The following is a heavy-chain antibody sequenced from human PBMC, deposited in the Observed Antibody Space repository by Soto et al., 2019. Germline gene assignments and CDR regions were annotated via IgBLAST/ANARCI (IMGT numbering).Heavy chain of an antibody. Sequence: QIKLVQSGTEVKYPGASVKVSCKASNYTFTSYGFNWVRQAPGQGIEWIGWISAYNGYTNYEKKFQGRVTMTTDASTRTAYMELRSLGFDDPAVYYCARESRQWLACDFWGQGTLVSVSS. CDR3: ARESRQWLACDF. CDR1: NYTFTSYG. V-gene: IGHV1-18*01. CDR2: ISAYNGYT. D-gene: IGHD6-19*01. J-gene: IGHJ4*02.